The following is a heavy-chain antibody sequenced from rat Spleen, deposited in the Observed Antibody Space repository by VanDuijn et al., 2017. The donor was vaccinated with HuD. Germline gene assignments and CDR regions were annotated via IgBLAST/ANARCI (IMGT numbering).Heavy chain of an antibody. CDR2: ISSDGSST. J-gene: IGHJ2*01. D-gene: IGHD1-1*01. Sequence: EVQLVESGGGLVQPGGSMNLSCAASGFTFSDYYMAWVRQAPTKGLEWVATISSDGSSTYYRDSVKGRFTISRDNGRNILYLQMDSLRSEDTATYYCARRGNFAYSPFDYWGQGVMVTVSS. V-gene: IGHV5-7*01. CDR1: GFTFSDYY. CDR3: ARRGNFAYSPFDY.